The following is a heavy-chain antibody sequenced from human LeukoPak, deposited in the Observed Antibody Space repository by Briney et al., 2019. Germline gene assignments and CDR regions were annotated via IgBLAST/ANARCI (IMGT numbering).Heavy chain of an antibody. CDR3: ARHAFFDSTGYYYYFDY. V-gene: IGHV4-38-2*01. CDR1: GYSISIGYY. J-gene: IGHJ4*02. D-gene: IGHD3-22*01. CDR2: VYHSGST. Sequence: PSETLSLTCAGSGYSISIGYYGGWIRPPPGKGLEWIGNVYHSGSTYYNPSLNSRVTLSMDTSKNQSSLRPNSATAADTAAYYCARHAFFDSTGYYYYFDYWGQGSLVTVSS.